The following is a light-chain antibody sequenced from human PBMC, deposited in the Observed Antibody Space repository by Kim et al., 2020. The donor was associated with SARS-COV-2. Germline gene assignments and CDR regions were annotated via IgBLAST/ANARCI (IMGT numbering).Light chain of an antibody. V-gene: IGLV10-54*04. J-gene: IGLJ3*02. CDR1: TKNVGNQG. CDR2: RNN. Sequence: HTAQLTCTGNTKNVGNQGAAWLQQHQGHPPKLLSYRNNNRPSGISDRFSASRSGNTASLTITGLQPEDEADYYCSAWDDSLSTWVFGEGTQLTVL. CDR3: SAWDDSLSTWV.